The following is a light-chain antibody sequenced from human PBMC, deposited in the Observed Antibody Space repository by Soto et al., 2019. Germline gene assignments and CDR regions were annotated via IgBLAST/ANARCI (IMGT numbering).Light chain of an antibody. CDR3: QQSSNWPLT. Sequence: EIVLTQSPASLSLSPGERATLSCRASQSVDSYLVWYQQKPGQAPRLLIYDASNRATGIPARFSGSGSGTDFTLTISSLEPEDFAVYYCQQSSNWPLTFGPGTKVDIK. CDR1: QSVDSY. J-gene: IGKJ3*01. CDR2: DAS. V-gene: IGKV3-11*01.